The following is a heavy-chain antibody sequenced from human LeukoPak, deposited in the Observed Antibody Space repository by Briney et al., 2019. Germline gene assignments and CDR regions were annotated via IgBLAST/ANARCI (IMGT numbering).Heavy chain of an antibody. CDR3: ARDGYSGNDGL. CDR1: GFTFSSYG. J-gene: IGHJ4*02. D-gene: IGHD5-12*01. CDR2: IYHSGST. V-gene: IGHV4-59*01. Sequence: GSLRLSCAASGFTFSSYGMSWIRQPPGKGLEWIGYIYHSGSTNYNPSLKSRVTISVDTSKNQFSLKLSSVTAADTAVYYCARDGYSGNDGLWGQGTLVTVSS.